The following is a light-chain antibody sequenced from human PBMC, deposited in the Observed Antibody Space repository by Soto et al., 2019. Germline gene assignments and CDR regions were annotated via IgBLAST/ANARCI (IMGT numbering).Light chain of an antibody. CDR1: QSVSSN. J-gene: IGKJ2*01. Sequence: EIVMTQSPATLSVSPGERATLSCRASQSVSSNLAWYQQKPGQAPRLLIYGASTRATGIPARFSGSGSGTEVTLTISSLKSEDFTVYYGKQYKNWPPPNTFGQGTKLEIK. V-gene: IGKV3-15*01. CDR2: GAS. CDR3: KQYKNWPPPNT.